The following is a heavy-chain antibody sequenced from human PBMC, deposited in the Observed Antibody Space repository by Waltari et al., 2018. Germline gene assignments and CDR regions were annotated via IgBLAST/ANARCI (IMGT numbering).Heavy chain of an antibody. Sequence: QVQLVQSGAEVKKPGASVKVSCKASGYTFTGYYMHWVRQAPGQGLEWMGRINPNSGGTNYAQKFQGRVTMTRETSISTAYMELSRLRSDDTAVYYCARGATTRDYYYGMDVWGQGTTVTVSS. V-gene: IGHV1-2*06. J-gene: IGHJ6*02. CDR1: GYTFTGYY. D-gene: IGHD1-1*01. CDR2: INPNSGGT. CDR3: ARGATTRDYYYGMDV.